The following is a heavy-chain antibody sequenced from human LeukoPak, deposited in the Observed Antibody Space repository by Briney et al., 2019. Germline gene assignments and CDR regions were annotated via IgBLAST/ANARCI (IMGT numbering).Heavy chain of an antibody. J-gene: IGHJ6*02. CDR2: INTNTGNP. V-gene: IGHV7-4-1*01. D-gene: IGHD5-18*01. Sequence: PGASVKVSCKASGYTFTSYAMNWVRQAPGQGLEWMGWINTNTGNPTYAQGFTGRFVFSLDTSVSTAYLQICSLKAEDTAVYYCARSLYSYGHWMSHYYYYGMDVWGQGTTVTVSS. CDR3: ARSLYSYGHWMSHYYYYGMDV. CDR1: GYTFTSYA.